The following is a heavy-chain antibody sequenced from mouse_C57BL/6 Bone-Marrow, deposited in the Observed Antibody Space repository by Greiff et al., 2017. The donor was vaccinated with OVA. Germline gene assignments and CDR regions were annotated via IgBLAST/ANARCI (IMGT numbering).Heavy chain of an antibody. Sequence: QVQLQQSGPELVKPGASVKISCKASGYAFSSSWMNWVKQRPGKGLEWIGRIYPGDGDTNYNGKFKGKATLTADKSSSTAYSQLRSLTSEDSAVYFCARSLYYDYKFAYWGQGTLVTVSA. D-gene: IGHD2-4*01. CDR2: IYPGDGDT. CDR1: GYAFSSSW. CDR3: ARSLYYDYKFAY. J-gene: IGHJ3*01. V-gene: IGHV1-82*01.